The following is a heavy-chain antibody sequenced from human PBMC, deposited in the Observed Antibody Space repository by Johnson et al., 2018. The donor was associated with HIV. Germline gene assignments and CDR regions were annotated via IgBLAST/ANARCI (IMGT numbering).Heavy chain of an antibody. CDR3: AKPHQYDSSGYWSGRDASDI. CDR2: IKQDGSEK. V-gene: IGHV3-7*01. Sequence: VQLVESGGGLVQPGGSLRLSCAASGFTFSSYWMSWVRQAPGKGLEWVANIKQDGSEKYYVDSVKGRFTISRDNAKNSLYLQMNRLRAEDTAVYYCAKPHQYDSSGYWSGRDASDIWGQGTMVTVSS. J-gene: IGHJ3*02. CDR1: GFTFSSYW. D-gene: IGHD3-22*01.